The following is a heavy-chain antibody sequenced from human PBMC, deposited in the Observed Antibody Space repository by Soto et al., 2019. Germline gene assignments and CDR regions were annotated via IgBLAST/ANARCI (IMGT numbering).Heavy chain of an antibody. CDR3: AHLVVADLPYYFDY. D-gene: IGHD2-15*01. CDR1: GFSLSTSAVG. CDR2: IYWDDDK. V-gene: IGHV2-5*02. J-gene: IGHJ4*02. Sequence: ESGPTLVNPTQTLTLTCTFSGFSLSTSAVGVGWIRQPPGKALEWLAFIYWDDDKRYSPSLKSSLTITKDTSKNQVVLAMTNMDPVDTATYYCAHLVVADLPYYFDYRGQRTLVTGSS.